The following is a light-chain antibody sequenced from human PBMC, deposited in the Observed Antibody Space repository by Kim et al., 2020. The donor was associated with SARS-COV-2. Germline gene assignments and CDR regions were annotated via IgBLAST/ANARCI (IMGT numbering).Light chain of an antibody. V-gene: IGKV1-16*02. J-gene: IGKJ2*01. Sequence: ACIGDRVTIACRERQGFSNYLAWFQQRPGKAPKSLIYAASSLQSGVPSKFSGGGFGTDFTLTISSLQPEDFATYYCQQYGGYPHTFGQGTKLEI. CDR2: AAS. CDR3: QQYGGYPHT. CDR1: QGFSNY.